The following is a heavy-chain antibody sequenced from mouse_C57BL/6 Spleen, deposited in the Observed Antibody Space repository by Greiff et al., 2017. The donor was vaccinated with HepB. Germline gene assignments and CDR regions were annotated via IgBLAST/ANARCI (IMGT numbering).Heavy chain of an antibody. CDR1: GYTFTDHI. CDR2: IYPVSGET. J-gene: IGHJ4*01. V-gene: IGHV1-11*01. Sequence: QVQLKQSGAELASPGASVTLSCKASGYTFTDHIMNWVKKRPGQGLEWIGRIYPVSGETNYNQKFMGKATFSVDRSSITVYLVLNSLTSEDPAVYYCGRGWLEDDYAMDYWGQGTSVTVSS. D-gene: IGHD1-1*02. CDR3: GRGWLEDDYAMDY.